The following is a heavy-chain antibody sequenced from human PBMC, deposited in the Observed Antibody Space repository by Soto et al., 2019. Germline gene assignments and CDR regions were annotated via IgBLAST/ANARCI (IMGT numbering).Heavy chain of an antibody. CDR2: IISFNGT. CDR1: GFVFSSYG. V-gene: IGHV1-18*04. Sequence: QGQLVQSGAEVKKSGAAVKVSCKASGFVFSSYGINWVRQAPGQGLEWMGWIISFNGTKYAQQYQGRVTMTTDKTTSTAYLELRGLKSDDTDVYYCARYLRGFCTTANCYGDFDYWGQGTLITVSS. J-gene: IGHJ4*02. D-gene: IGHD2-2*01. CDR3: ARYLRGFCTTANCYGDFDY.